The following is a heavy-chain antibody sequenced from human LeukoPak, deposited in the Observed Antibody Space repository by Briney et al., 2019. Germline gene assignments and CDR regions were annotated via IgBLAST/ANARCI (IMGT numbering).Heavy chain of an antibody. Sequence: ASVKVSCKTSGYTFSGGSYIHWVRQAPGQGLEWMGWIDPKSGGTKYAQKFQGWVALTIDTSISTAYMELSRLTSDDTAVYYCTRXPYTNSSPWYFDFWGRGTLVTVSS. CDR3: TRXPYTNSSPWYFDF. CDR1: GYTFSGGSY. V-gene: IGHV1-2*04. D-gene: IGHD6-6*01. CDR2: IDPKSGGT. J-gene: IGHJ2*01.